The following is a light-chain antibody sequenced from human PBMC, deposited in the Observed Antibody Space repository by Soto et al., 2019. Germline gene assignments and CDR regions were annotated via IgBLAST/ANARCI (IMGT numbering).Light chain of an antibody. CDR2: GTS. J-gene: IGKJ1*01. CDR1: QSVGTN. Sequence: EIVMTQSPATLSVCPGERATLSCRASQSVGTNLAWYQQKPGQPPRPLIFGTSTRATGIPASFSGSGSGTDFTLTISSVQSDDFAVYYCQQYTNRPPWTFGQGTNVDMK. V-gene: IGKV3-15*01. CDR3: QQYTNRPPWT.